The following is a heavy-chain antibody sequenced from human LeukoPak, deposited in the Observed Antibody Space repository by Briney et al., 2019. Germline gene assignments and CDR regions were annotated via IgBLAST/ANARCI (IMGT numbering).Heavy chain of an antibody. D-gene: IGHD3-10*01. J-gene: IGHJ4*02. CDR2: INNEGNDT. CDR3: ARGIYGNFDY. Sequence: GGSLKLSCAASGFTFTKYWMHWVRQVPRKGLIWVSRINNEGNDTNYADSVKGRFTISRDNARNTLYLQMNSLRAEDTAVYYCARGIYGNFDYWGQGSLVTVSS. V-gene: IGHV3-74*01. CDR1: GFTFTKYW.